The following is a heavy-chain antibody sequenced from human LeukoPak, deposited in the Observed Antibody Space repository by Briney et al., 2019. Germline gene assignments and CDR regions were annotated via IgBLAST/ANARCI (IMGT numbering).Heavy chain of an antibody. V-gene: IGHV3-72*01. CDR2: IRRGANSYTT. J-gene: IGHJ3*02. CDR3: CRDGGEGGDSAFDI. Sequence: GGSLRLSCAASGFTFSDYILDWVRQAPGKGLEWGGRIRRGANSYTTEYAASVKGRFTISRDDSRNSLYLQMNSLKTEDTAVYHCCRDGGEGGDSAFDIWGQGTMVTVSS. D-gene: IGHD2-21*01. CDR1: GFTFSDYI.